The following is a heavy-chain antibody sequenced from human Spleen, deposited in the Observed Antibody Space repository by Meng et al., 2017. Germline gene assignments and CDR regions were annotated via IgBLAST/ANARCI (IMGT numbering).Heavy chain of an antibody. D-gene: IGHD3-16*01. J-gene: IGHJ4*02. CDR2: ISGYNGDT. CDR3: ARSPRLGEVGPPGY. Sequence: VKLGQSGAEVRKPGASVKVSCKASGYTFTSYAIAWFRQAPGQGLEWLGWISGYNGDTYYAQNFQDRVTMTTDTSTNIASMEVRSLISDDTAVYYCARSPRLGEVGPPGYWGQGTLVTVSS. CDR1: GYTFTSYA. V-gene: IGHV1-18*01.